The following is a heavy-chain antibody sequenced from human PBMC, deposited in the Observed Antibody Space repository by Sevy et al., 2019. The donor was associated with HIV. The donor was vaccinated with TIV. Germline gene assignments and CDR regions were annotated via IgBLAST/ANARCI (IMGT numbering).Heavy chain of an antibody. CDR3: AKFGDYYDSGGYYWYFDF. J-gene: IGHJ2*01. V-gene: IGHV3-23*01. CDR1: GFIISDYA. Sequence: GGSLRLSCAASGFIISDYAMSWVRQAPGKGLEWVSSISGGDDSTYYADSVKGRFTVSRDNAKNTLYLQMNTLRAEDMALYYCAKFGDYYDSGGYYWYFDFWGRGTLVTVSS. CDR2: ISGGDDST. D-gene: IGHD3-22*01.